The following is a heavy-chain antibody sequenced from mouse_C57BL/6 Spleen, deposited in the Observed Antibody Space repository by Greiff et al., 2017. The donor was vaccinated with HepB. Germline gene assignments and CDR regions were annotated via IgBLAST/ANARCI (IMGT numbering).Heavy chain of an antibody. CDR3: ARMRLTAY. Sequence: VQLQQSGPELVKPGASVKISCKASGYAFSSSWMNWVKQRPGKGLEWIGRIYPGDGDTNYNGKFKGKATLTADKSSSTAYMQLSSLTSEDSAVYFCARMRLTAYWGQGTLVTVSA. CDR1: GYAFSSSW. V-gene: IGHV1-82*01. J-gene: IGHJ3*01. CDR2: IYPGDGDT.